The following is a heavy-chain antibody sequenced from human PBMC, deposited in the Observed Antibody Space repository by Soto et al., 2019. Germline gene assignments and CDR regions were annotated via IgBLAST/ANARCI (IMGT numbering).Heavy chain of an antibody. Sequence: GGSLRLSCAASGFTFSSYWMSWVRQAPGKGLEWVANIKQVGSEKYYVDSVKGRFTISRDNAKNSLYLQMNSLRAEDTAVYYCARDSHSSSSDYWGQGTLVTVSS. D-gene: IGHD6-13*01. V-gene: IGHV3-7*03. CDR1: GFTFSSYW. CDR2: IKQVGSEK. CDR3: ARDSHSSSSDY. J-gene: IGHJ4*02.